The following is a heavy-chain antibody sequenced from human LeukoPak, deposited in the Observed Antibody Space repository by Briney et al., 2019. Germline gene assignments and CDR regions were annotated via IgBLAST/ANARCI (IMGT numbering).Heavy chain of an antibody. V-gene: IGHV3-7*03. CDR1: GFIFSNCW. CDR2: IKYDGSGT. D-gene: IGHD3-9*01. J-gene: IGHJ4*02. Sequence: GGSLRLSCAASGFIFSNCWMSWVRQAPGKGLEWVANIKYDGSGTYYVDSVKGRFTISRDNAKNSLFLQMNSLRAEDTAVYYCARDFDFDWGQGTLVTVSS. CDR3: ARDFDFD.